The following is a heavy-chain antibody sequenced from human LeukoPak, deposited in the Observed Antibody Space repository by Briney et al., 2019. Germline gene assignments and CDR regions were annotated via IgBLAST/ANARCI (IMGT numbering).Heavy chain of an antibody. D-gene: IGHD2-15*01. CDR3: ARHRSGGSQDDAFDI. CDR2: IKQDGSEK. Sequence: GGSLRLSCAASEFTFSTYWMSWVRQAPGKGLEWVADIKQDGSEKYYVHSVKGRFTISRQNAKNSLFLQMNSLRAEDTAVYYCARHRSGGSQDDAFDIWGRGTMVTVSS. CDR1: EFTFSTYW. V-gene: IGHV3-7*01. J-gene: IGHJ3*02.